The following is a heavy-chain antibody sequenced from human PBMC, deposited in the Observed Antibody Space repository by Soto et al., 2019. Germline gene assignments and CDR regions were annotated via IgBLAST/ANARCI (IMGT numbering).Heavy chain of an antibody. CDR3: ARGAGGYYYMDV. V-gene: IGHV3-74*01. CDR1: GFTFSSYW. J-gene: IGHJ6*03. Sequence: EVQLVESGGGLVQPGGSLRLSCAASGFTFSSYWMHWVRQATGNGLVWVSRIYSDGSRTSYADSVKGRFTISRDNAKNTLYLQMDSLSPEDTAVYYCARGAGGYYYMDVWGKVNTVTVSS. D-gene: IGHD3-10*01. CDR2: IYSDGSRT.